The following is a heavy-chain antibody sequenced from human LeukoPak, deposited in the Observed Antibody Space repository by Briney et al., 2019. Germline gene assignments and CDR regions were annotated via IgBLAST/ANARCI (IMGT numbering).Heavy chain of an antibody. CDR1: GYTFTSYD. J-gene: IGHJ4*02. D-gene: IGHD6-13*01. CDR3: ARGDLGSSYEYYFDY. CDR2: MNPNSGNT. V-gene: IGHV1-8*03. Sequence: ASVKVSCKASGYTFTSYDINWVRQATGQGLEWMGWMNPNSGNTGYAQKFQGRVTITRNTSISTAYIELSSLRSEDTAVYYCARGDLGSSYEYYFDYWGQGTLVTVSS.